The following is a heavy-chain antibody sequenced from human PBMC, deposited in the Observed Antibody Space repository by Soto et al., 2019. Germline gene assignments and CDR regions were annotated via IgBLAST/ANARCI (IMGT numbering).Heavy chain of an antibody. CDR1: GFTFTSSA. V-gene: IGHV1-58*02. Sequence: GASVKVSCKASGFTFTSSAMQWVRQARGQRLEWIGWIVVGSGNTNYAQKFQERVTITRDMSTSTAYMELSSLRSENTAVYYCAADLRLNDAFDIWGQGTMVTVSS. J-gene: IGHJ3*02. CDR2: IVVGSGNT. CDR3: AADLRLNDAFDI. D-gene: IGHD3-16*01.